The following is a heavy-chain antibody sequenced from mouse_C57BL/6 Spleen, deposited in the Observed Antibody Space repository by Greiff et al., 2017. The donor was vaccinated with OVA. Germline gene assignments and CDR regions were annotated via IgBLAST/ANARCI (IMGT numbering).Heavy chain of an antibody. D-gene: IGHD2-2*01. CDR2: FHPYNDDT. CDR3: ARQGDGYDQGAYWYFDV. J-gene: IGHJ1*03. V-gene: IGHV1-47*01. Sequence: VQVVESGAELVKPGASVKMSCKASGYTFTTYPIEWMKQNHGKSLEWIGNFHPYNDDTKYNEKFKGKATLTVEKSSSTVYLELSRLTSDDSAVYYCARQGDGYDQGAYWYFDVWGTGTTVTVSS. CDR1: GYTFTTYP.